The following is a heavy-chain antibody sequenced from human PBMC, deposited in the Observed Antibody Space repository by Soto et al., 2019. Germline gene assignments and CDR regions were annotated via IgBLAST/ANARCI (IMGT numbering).Heavy chain of an antibody. D-gene: IGHD2-15*01. CDR1: GASFTGYY. CDR3: ARYGGTALWYFDI. CDR2: VSHSGTS. J-gene: IGHJ2*01. V-gene: IGHV4-34*01. Sequence: QVRLQQWGAGLLKPSETLSLTCTVYGASFTGYYWTWLRQPPGGGLEWIGEVSHSGTSKYNPSLKSRVTLSLDTSKSQFSLDLTSVTAADTAVYYCARYGGTALWYFDIWGRGTSVSVSS.